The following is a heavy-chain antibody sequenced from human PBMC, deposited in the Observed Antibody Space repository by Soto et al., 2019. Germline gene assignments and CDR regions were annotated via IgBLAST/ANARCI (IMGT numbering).Heavy chain of an antibody. CDR3: ARAPAKKQWLLQYDAFDA. Sequence: QVQLVQSGAEVKKPGASVKVSCKASGYTFTSYDINWVRQATGQGLEWMGWMNPNSGNTGYEQKFQGRVTMTRNTSVNTAYMELSSLRSEDTAVYYCARAPAKKQWLLQYDAFDAWGQGTMVTVSS. CDR1: GYTFTSYD. D-gene: IGHD6-19*01. V-gene: IGHV1-8*01. CDR2: MNPNSGNT. J-gene: IGHJ3*01.